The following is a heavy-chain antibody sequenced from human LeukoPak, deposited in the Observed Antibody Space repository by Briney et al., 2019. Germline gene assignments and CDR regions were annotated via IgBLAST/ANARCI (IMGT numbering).Heavy chain of an antibody. J-gene: IGHJ4*02. CDR2: IRYDGSNK. CDR3: AKDSDEYQLLLQLTVLDY. Sequence: GGSLRLSCAASGFTFSSYGMHWVRQAPGKGLEWVAFIRYDGSNKYYADSVKGRFTISRDNSKNTLYLQMNSLRAEDTAVYYCAKDSDEYQLLLQLTVLDYWGQGTLVTVSS. CDR1: GFTFSSYG. D-gene: IGHD2-2*01. V-gene: IGHV3-30*02.